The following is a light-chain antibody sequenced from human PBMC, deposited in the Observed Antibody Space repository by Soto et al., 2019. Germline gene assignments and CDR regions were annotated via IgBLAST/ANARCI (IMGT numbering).Light chain of an antibody. CDR3: LSYTISTTYA. CDR2: DVS. Sequence: QSVLTQPASVSGSPGQSITISCTGTSSDVGAYNHVSWYQHHPGKAPKLIIYDVSNRPSGVSNRFSGSKSGHTASLTISGLQAEDEADYYCLSYTISTTYAFGTGTKVTVL. CDR1: SSDVGAYNH. J-gene: IGLJ1*01. V-gene: IGLV2-14*03.